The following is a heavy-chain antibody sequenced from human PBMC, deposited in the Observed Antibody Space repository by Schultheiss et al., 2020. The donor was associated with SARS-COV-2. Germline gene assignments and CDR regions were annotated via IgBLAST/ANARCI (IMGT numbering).Heavy chain of an antibody. D-gene: IGHD2-21*02. J-gene: IGHJ5*02. Sequence: GESLKISCAASGFTFSSYAMSWVRQAPGKGLEWVSAISGSGGSTYHAHSVKGRFTISRDNSKNTLYLQMNSLRAEDTAVYYCANEKLLGWFDPWGQGTLVTVSS. CDR2: ISGSGGST. V-gene: IGHV3-23*01. CDR1: GFTFSSYA. CDR3: ANEKLLGWFDP.